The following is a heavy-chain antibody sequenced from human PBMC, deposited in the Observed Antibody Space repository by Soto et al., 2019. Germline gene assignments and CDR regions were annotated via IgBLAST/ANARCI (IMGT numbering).Heavy chain of an antibody. J-gene: IGHJ4*02. D-gene: IGHD7-27*01. V-gene: IGHV4-59*08. Sequence: QVQLQESGPGLVKPSETLSLTCTVSGGSISSDYWSWIRQPPGKGLEWIGFIYYSGSINYNPSFGSRVAIAVDTSKHQFSLNLTSVTAADTAVYYCTRNWDWGSLGYWGQGTLVTVSS. CDR1: GGSISSDY. CDR2: IYYSGSI. CDR3: TRNWDWGSLGY.